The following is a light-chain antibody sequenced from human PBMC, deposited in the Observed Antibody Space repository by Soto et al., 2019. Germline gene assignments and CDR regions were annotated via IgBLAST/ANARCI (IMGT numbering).Light chain of an antibody. CDR3: SSYTSSSGV. CDR2: EVS. V-gene: IGLV2-18*02. J-gene: IGLJ1*01. CDR1: SSDVGSYNR. Sequence: QSALTQPPSVSGSPGQSVTISCTGTSSDVGSYNRVSWYQQPPGTAPKLMIYEVSNRPSGVPDRFSGSKSGNTASLTISGLQAEDEDDYYCSSYTSSSGVFGTGTKLTVL.